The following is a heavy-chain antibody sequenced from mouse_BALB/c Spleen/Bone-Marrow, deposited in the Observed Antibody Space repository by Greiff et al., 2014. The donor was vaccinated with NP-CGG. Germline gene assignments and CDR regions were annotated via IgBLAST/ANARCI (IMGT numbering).Heavy chain of an antibody. V-gene: IGHV1S30*01. Sequence: EVQVVEPGPELVKPGPSVKISCKASGYSFTGYYMHWVKQSHGKSLEWIGEINPYNGGTSYNQKFKGKATLTVDTSSSTAFMELHSLTSEDSLVYYCARQLYGNYAYWGQGTLVTVSA. D-gene: IGHD2-10*02. CDR3: ARQLYGNYAY. J-gene: IGHJ3*01. CDR2: INPYNGGT. CDR1: GYSFTGYY.